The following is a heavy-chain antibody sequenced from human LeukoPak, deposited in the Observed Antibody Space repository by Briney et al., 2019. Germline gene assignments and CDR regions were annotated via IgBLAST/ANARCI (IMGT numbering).Heavy chain of an antibody. CDR1: GFRVSANW. D-gene: IGHD3-22*01. Sequence: GGSLRLSCSAAGFRVSANWMTWVRPAPGKGRECVTKIKTDGTTKSCPDSVKGRFTVSRDNAKNSLYLQMNNMRVEDTAIYYCTKDLNHDSSGWGQGTLVTVSS. J-gene: IGHJ4*02. CDR3: TKDLNHDSSG. CDR2: IKTDGTTK. V-gene: IGHV3-7*01.